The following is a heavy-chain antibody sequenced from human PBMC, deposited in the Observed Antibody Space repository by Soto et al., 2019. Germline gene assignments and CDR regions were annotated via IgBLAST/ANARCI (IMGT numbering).Heavy chain of an antibody. CDR2: IKRISDGGTT. CDR3: STTYSSSGSRFTYGMDV. V-gene: IGHV3-15*01. Sequence: CLRIDDTASGFTFEHSWINRFRQPPEKGQEWVGRIKRISDGGTTNYAAPVKGRVSISRDDSKSTVYLQLNSLKSEDTAVYYCSTTYSSSGSRFTYGMDVWGQGTTVNVSS. CDR1: GFTFEHSW. D-gene: IGHD6-13*01. J-gene: IGHJ6*02.